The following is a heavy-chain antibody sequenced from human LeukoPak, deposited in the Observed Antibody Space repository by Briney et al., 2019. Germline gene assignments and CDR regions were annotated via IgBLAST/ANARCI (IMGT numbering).Heavy chain of an antibody. D-gene: IGHD6-13*01. CDR3: AKELTIAAAHRFDY. CDR1: GFTFSSYG. J-gene: IGHJ4*02. Sequence: GGSLRLSCATSGFTFSSYGMHWVRQAPGKGLEWVAVISYDGSNKYYADSVKGRFTISRDNSKNTLYLQMNGLRAEDTAVYYCAKELTIAAAHRFDYWGQGTLVTVS. V-gene: IGHV3-30*18. CDR2: ISYDGSNK.